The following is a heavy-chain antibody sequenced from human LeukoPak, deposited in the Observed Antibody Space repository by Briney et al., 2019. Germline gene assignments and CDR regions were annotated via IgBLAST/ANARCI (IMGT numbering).Heavy chain of an antibody. V-gene: IGHV4-34*01. Sequence: SVTLSLTCAVYSGSFCGYYWSWLPQPPGKALEGWGDINHSGSTDYNPSLTSGTTISVDTSKNQFSLKLSSVTAAETAVYYCARGAPYNVVVPAAASAFYSWGQGTLVTVSS. CDR2: INHSGST. CDR3: ARGAPYNVVVPAAASAFYS. D-gene: IGHD2-2*01. J-gene: IGHJ5*02. CDR1: SGSFCGYY.